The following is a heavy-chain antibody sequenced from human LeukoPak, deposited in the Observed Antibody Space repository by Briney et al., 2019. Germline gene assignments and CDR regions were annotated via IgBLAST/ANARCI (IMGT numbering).Heavy chain of an antibody. V-gene: IGHV1-46*01. CDR1: GYTFTSYY. J-gene: IGHJ4*02. D-gene: IGHD4-17*01. CDR3: ARVPTLTSDYGDYVLDY. Sequence: ASVKVSCKASGYTFTSYYMHWVRQAPGQGLEWMGVINPSGGSTSYAQKFQGRVTMTRDTSTSTVYMELSSLRSEDTAVYYCARVPTLTSDYGDYVLDYWGQGTLVTVSS. CDR2: INPSGGST.